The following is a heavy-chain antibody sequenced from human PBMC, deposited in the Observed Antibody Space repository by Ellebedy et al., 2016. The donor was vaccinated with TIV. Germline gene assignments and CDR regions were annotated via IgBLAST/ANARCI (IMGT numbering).Heavy chain of an antibody. CDR3: ARRIAVAGFDP. J-gene: IGHJ5*02. CDR1: CFSVRSAY. D-gene: IGHD6-19*01. CDR2: IYSVGET. Sequence: GGSLRLSCAASCFSVRSAYVTLVRQAPGKGLDLFSIIYSVGETFYADSVKGRFTISRDNSKNTLYLQMNSLRAEDTAVYYCARRIAVAGFDPWGQGTLVTVSS. V-gene: IGHV3-53*01.